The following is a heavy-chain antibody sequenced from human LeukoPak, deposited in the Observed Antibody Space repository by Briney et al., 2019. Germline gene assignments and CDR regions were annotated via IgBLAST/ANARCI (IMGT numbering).Heavy chain of an antibody. CDR1: GFTVSSNY. CDR2: MYTGGST. CDR3: ARAPCSSTSCYSLN. D-gene: IGHD2-2*02. V-gene: IGHV3-53*01. J-gene: IGHJ4*02. Sequence: PGGSLRLSCAASGFTVSSNYMSWVRQAPGKGLECGSIMYTGGSTYYAYSVKGRFTISRDNSKNTLYLQMNSLRAEDTAVYYCARAPCSSTSCYSLNWGQGTLVTVSS.